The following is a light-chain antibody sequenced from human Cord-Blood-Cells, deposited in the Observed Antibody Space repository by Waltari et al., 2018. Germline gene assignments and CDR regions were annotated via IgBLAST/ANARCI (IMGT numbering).Light chain of an antibody. CDR2: DAS. CDR3: QQYYSTPPT. CDR1: QSVSSY. J-gene: IGKJ4*01. V-gene: IGKV3-11*01. Sequence: EIVLTQSPATLSLSPGERATLSCRASQSVSSYLAWYQQKPGQAPRLLIYDASNRATGIPARFSGSGSGTDFTLTISSLEPEDFAVYYCQQYYSTPPTFGGGTKVEIK.